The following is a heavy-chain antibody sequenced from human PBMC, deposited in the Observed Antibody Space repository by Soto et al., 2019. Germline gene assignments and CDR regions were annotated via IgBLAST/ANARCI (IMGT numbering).Heavy chain of an antibody. Sequence: ASVKVSCKASGYTFTSYAMHWVRQAPGQRLEWMGWINAGNGNTKYSQKFQGRVTITRDTSASTAYMELSSLRSEDTAVYYCARDSGFDYPHAFDIWGQGTMVTVSS. D-gene: IGHD5-12*01. V-gene: IGHV1-3*01. J-gene: IGHJ3*02. CDR1: GYTFTSYA. CDR3: ARDSGFDYPHAFDI. CDR2: INAGNGNT.